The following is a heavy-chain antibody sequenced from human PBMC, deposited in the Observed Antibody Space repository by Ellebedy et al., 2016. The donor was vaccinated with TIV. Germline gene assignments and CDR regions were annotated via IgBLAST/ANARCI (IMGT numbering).Heavy chain of an antibody. Sequence: PGGSLRLSCSGSGFTFSTYTMSWVRQAPGKGLDWVSAINEGAGTTYADSVKGRFTISTDNSKNTLYLQMNSLRADDTALYYCANPSPLSGSSIPFDVWGQGTMVTVSS. CDR2: INEGAGTT. J-gene: IGHJ3*01. D-gene: IGHD1-26*01. CDR1: GFTFSTYT. CDR3: ANPSPLSGSSIPFDV. V-gene: IGHV3-23*01.